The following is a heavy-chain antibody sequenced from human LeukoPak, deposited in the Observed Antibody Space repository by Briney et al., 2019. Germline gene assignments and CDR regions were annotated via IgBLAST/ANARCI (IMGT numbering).Heavy chain of an antibody. D-gene: IGHD3-10*01. Sequence: GRSLRLSCAASRFTFSSYGVHWVRQAPGKGLEWVAVISHDGSDNHYADSVKGRFTISRDNSKNTVYPQMSSLRPEDTAVYFCAKELYFGSGSYPDYWGQGTLVRVSS. J-gene: IGHJ4*02. CDR2: ISHDGSDN. CDR3: AKELYFGSGSYPDY. CDR1: RFTFSSYG. V-gene: IGHV3-30*18.